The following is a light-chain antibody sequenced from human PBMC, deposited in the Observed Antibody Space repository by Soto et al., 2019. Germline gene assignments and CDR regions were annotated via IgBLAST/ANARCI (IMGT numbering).Light chain of an antibody. CDR3: QQYNSYSWT. CDR1: QSISSW. Sequence: DIQMTQSPSTLSASAGDRVTITCRASQSISSWLAWYQQKPGKAAKLLIYKASSLESGVPSRFSGSGSGTEFTLTISSLQPDDFASYYCQQYNSYSWTFGQGTKVEIK. J-gene: IGKJ1*01. V-gene: IGKV1-5*03. CDR2: KAS.